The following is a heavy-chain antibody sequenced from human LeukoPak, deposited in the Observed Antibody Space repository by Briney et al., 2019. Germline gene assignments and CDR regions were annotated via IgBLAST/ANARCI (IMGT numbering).Heavy chain of an antibody. Sequence: SGGSQRLSCAGSGFTFRSYGMHWVRQSPGKGLEWLALISPDGRSEYYAGSVKGRFTISRDNSKNTLYLQMNSLRAEDTAVYYCARERVGEMATKGFDYWGQGTLVTVSS. J-gene: IGHJ4*02. CDR1: GFTFRSYG. D-gene: IGHD5-24*01. CDR3: ARERVGEMATKGFDY. CDR2: ISPDGRSE. V-gene: IGHV3-30*03.